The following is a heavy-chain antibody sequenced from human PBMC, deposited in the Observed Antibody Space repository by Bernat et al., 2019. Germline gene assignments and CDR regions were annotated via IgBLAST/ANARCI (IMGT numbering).Heavy chain of an antibody. Sequence: QVQLQESGPGLVKPSETLSLTCTVSGGSISSYYWSWIRQPPGKGLEWIGYIYYSGSTKYNPSLKSRVTISVDTSKNQFSLKLSSVTAADTAVYYCARDSWSRYDFWSGYYSEGFDYWGQGTLVTVSS. CDR3: ARDSWSRYDFWSGYYSEGFDY. D-gene: IGHD3-3*01. CDR1: GGSISSYY. CDR2: IYYSGST. J-gene: IGHJ4*02. V-gene: IGHV4-59*01.